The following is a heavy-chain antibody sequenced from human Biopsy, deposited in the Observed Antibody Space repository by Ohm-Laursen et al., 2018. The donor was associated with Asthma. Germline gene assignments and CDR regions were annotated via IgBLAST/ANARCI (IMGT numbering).Heavy chain of an antibody. CDR1: GGSISSGGYY. J-gene: IGHJ1*01. V-gene: IGHV4-61*08. CDR3: ARGVVYGGDSYAEYFQH. CDR2: VFYGGAT. D-gene: IGHD4-23*01. Sequence: TLSLTWTVSGGSISSGGYYWSWIRQPPGKGLEWIGYVFYGGATNYNPSLKSRVTISVDTSKNQFFLRLSSVTAADTAVYYCARGVVYGGDSYAEYFQHWGQGTLVTVSS.